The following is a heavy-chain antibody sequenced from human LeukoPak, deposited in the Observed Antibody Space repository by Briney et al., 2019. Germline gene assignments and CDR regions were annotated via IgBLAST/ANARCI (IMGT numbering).Heavy chain of an antibody. J-gene: IGHJ4*02. CDR2: ISGSGGST. CDR1: GFTFSSYA. V-gene: IGHV3-23*01. CDR3: AKDGKMGSDFDY. D-gene: IGHD5-24*01. Sequence: GGSLRLSCAASGFTFSSYAMSWVRQAPGKGPEWVSAISGSGGSTYYADSVKGRFTISRDNSKNTLYLQMNSLRAEDTAVYYCAKDGKMGSDFDYWGQGTLVTVSS.